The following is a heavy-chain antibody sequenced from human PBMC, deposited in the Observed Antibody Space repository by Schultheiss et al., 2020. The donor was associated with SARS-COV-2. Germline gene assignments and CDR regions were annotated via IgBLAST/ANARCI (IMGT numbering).Heavy chain of an antibody. CDR1: GYTFTSYA. D-gene: IGHD3-10*01. CDR2: ISAYNGNT. J-gene: IGHJ6*02. V-gene: IGHV1-18*01. CDR3: ARDYYGSGSWLTYGMDV. Sequence: ASVKVSCEASGYTFTSYAMSWVRQAPGQGLEWMGWISAYNGNTNYAQKLQGRVTMTRDTSASTAYMELRSLRSDDTAVYYCARDYYGSGSWLTYGMDVWGQGTTVTVSS.